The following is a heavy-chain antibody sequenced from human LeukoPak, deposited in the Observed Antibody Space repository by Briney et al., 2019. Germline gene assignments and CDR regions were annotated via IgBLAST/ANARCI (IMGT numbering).Heavy chain of an antibody. V-gene: IGHV1-46*01. Sequence: ASVKVSCKASGYTFTNYYMHWVRQAPGQGLEWMGIINPSDGKTSYAQKFQGRVTMTRDTSTSTVYMELSSLRSEDTAVYYCAREIGPRQLHLWGSAFNYWGQGTLVTVSS. CDR2: INPSDGKT. CDR3: AREIGPRQLHLWGSAFNY. D-gene: IGHD5-18*01. J-gene: IGHJ4*02. CDR1: GYTFTNYY.